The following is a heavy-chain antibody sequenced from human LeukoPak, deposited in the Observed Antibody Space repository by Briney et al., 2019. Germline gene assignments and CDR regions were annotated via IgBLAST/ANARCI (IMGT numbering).Heavy chain of an antibody. CDR2: IYYSGST. CDR3: ARDSCSGGSCSRVFDY. J-gene: IGHJ4*02. D-gene: IGHD2-15*01. V-gene: IGHV4-39*02. Sequence: WIRQPPGKGLEWXGSIYYSGSTYYNPSLKRRVTISVDTSKNQFSLKLNSVTATDTAVYYCARDSCSGGSCSRVFDYWGQGTLVTVSS.